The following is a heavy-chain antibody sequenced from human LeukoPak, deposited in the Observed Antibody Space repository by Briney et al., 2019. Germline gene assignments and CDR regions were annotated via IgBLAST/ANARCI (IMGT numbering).Heavy chain of an antibody. D-gene: IGHD6-13*01. CDR3: TAGTGRTDFDY. CDR2: TKSKIDGGTT. CDR1: GFSFSNAW. Sequence: GGSLRLSCAGSGFSFSNAWMSWVRQAPGKGLEWVGRTKSKIDGGTTDYAAPVKGRFTISRDDSKNMLYLQMNSLETEDTAVYYCTAGTGRTDFDYWGQGTLVTASS. V-gene: IGHV3-15*01. J-gene: IGHJ4*02.